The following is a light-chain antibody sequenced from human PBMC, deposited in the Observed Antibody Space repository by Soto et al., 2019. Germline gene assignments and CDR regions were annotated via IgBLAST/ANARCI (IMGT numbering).Light chain of an antibody. Sequence: IVMTQSPATLSVSPGERATLSCRASQSVSSKLAWYQQKPGQAPRVLIYGASTRATGIPARFSGSGSGTEFTLTISSLQSEDFAVYYCQHYNDWPPTWTFGQGTRWISN. CDR3: QHYNDWPPTWT. V-gene: IGKV3-15*01. CDR1: QSVSSK. J-gene: IGKJ1*01. CDR2: GAS.